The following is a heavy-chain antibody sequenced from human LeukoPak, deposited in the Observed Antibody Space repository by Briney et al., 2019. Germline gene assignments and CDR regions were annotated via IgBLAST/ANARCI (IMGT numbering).Heavy chain of an antibody. CDR3: ARVYHGDYDY. CDR2: IIPIFGTA. Sequence: ASVKVSCKASGGTFSSYAISWVRQAPGQGLEWMGGIIPIFGTANYAQKFQGRVTITADESTSAAYMELSSLRSEDTAVYYCARVYHGDYDYWGQGTLVTVSS. V-gene: IGHV1-69*01. J-gene: IGHJ4*02. CDR1: GGTFSSYA. D-gene: IGHD4-17*01.